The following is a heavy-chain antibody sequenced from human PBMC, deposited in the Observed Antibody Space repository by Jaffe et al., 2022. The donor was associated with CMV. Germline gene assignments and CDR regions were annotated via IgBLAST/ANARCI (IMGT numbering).Heavy chain of an antibody. CDR3: AKVSQEGQWVVVLLLD. CDR2: ISGSADST. J-gene: IGHJ4*02. V-gene: IGHV3-23*04. Sequence: EVQLVESGGGLVQPGGSLRLSCAASGFIFSSHAMSWVRQPPGKGLEWVSSISGSADSTYYADSVKGRFTISRDNSKNTLHLQMNSLRAEDTAVYYCAKVSQEGQWVVVLLLDWGQGTLVTVSS. CDR1: GFIFSSHA. D-gene: IGHD6-19*01.